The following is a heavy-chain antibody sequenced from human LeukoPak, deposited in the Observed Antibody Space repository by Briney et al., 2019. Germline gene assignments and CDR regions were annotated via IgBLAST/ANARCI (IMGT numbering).Heavy chain of an antibody. D-gene: IGHD3-3*01. Sequence: GGSLRLSCAASGFTFSSYSMNWVRQAPGKGLEWVSSISSSSCYIYYADSVKGRFTISRDNAKNSLYLQMNSLRAEDTAVYYCARDMGEGDFWSGYYQVSDYWGQGTLVTVSS. CDR1: GFTFSSYS. CDR3: ARDMGEGDFWSGYYQVSDY. J-gene: IGHJ4*02. V-gene: IGHV3-21*01. CDR2: ISSSSCYI.